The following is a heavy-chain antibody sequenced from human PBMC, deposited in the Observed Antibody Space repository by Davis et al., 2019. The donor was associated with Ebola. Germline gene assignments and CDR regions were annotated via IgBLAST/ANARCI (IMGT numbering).Heavy chain of an antibody. V-gene: IGHV1-18*04. CDR3: ARDRSLFLIGFFDY. D-gene: IGHD2/OR15-2a*01. CDR1: GYTFTNYG. CDR2: ISAYNSNT. J-gene: IGHJ4*02. Sequence: ASVKVSCKASGYTFTNYGFTWVRQAPGQGLEWMGWISAYNSNTNYAQKLQGRVTMTTDTSTSTAYMELRSLRSDDTAVYYCARDRSLFLIGFFDYWGQGTLVTVSS.